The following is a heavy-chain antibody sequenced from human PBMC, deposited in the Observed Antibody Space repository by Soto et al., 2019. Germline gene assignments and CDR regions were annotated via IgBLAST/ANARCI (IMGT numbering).Heavy chain of an antibody. CDR3: ARDRKTAMVKGEPFAI. J-gene: IGHJ3*02. Sequence: LTCTVSGGSISSGGYYWSWIRQHPGKGLEWIGYIYYSGSTYYNPSLKSRVTISVDTSKNQFSLKLSSVTAADTAVYYCARDRKTAMVKGEPFAIWGQGTLVTVSS. CDR2: IYYSGST. CDR1: GGSISSGGYY. V-gene: IGHV4-31*03. D-gene: IGHD5-18*01.